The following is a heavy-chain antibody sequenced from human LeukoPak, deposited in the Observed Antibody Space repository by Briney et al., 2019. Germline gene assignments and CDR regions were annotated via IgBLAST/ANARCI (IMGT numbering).Heavy chain of an antibody. CDR3: ARVHCSGGSCYLDY. CDR2: INHSGST. CDR1: GGSFSGYY. Sequence: PSETLSLTCAVYGGSFSGYYWSWIRQPPGKGLEWIGEINHSGSTNYNPSLKSRVTISVDTSKNQFSLKLSSVTAADTAVYYCARVHCSGGSCYLDYWGQGTLVTVSS. V-gene: IGHV4-34*01. J-gene: IGHJ4*02. D-gene: IGHD2-15*01.